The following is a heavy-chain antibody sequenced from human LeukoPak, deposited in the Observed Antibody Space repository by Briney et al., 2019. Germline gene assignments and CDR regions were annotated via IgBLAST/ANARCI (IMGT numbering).Heavy chain of an antibody. CDR2: IIPILGIA. J-gene: IGHJ4*02. V-gene: IGHV1-69*04. CDR1: GGTFNSYA. Sequence: SVKVSCKASGGTFNSYAISWVRQAPGQGLEWMGRIIPILGIANYAQKFQGRVTITADKSTSTAYMELSSLRSEDTAVYYCARGGLSNSGDYWGQGTLVTVSS. CDR3: ARGGLSNSGDY. D-gene: IGHD4-11*01.